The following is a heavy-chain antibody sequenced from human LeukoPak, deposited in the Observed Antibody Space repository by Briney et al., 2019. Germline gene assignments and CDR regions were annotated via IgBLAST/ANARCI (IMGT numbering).Heavy chain of an antibody. CDR3: ASVSGRVGRITMVRGVNKASDY. CDR1: GGSFSGYY. Sequence: SETLSLTCAVYGGSFSGYYWSWIRQPPGKGLEWIGEINHSGSTNYNPSLKSRVTISVDTSKNQFSLKLSSVTAADTAVYYCASVSGRVGRITMVRGVNKASDYWGQGTLVTVSS. V-gene: IGHV4-34*01. CDR2: INHSGST. D-gene: IGHD3-10*01. J-gene: IGHJ4*02.